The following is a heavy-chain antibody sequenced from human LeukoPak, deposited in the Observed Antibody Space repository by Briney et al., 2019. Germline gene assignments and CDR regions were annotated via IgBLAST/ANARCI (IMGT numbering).Heavy chain of an antibody. D-gene: IGHD3-10*01. CDR2: IYTGGNT. V-gene: IGHV3-53*01. J-gene: IGHJ5*01. CDR1: GFIVSSSY. CDR3: ARARGYSWIDS. Sequence: GGSLRLSCAASGFIVSSSYMSWVRQAPGKGLEWVSVIYTGGNTYYADSVKGRFTISSDDSKNTLYLQMNSLRAEDTAVYYCARARGYSWIDSWGQGTLVTVSS.